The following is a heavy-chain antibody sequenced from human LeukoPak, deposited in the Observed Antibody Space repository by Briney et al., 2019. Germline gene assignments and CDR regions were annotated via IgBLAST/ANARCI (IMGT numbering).Heavy chain of an antibody. CDR2: ISSSSSYI. CDR3: AGEDGDYYYYGMDV. J-gene: IGHJ6*02. V-gene: IGHV3-21*01. Sequence: SCKASGYTFSSYSMNWVRQAPGKGLEWVSSISSSSSYIYYADSVKGRFTISRDNAKNSLYLQMNSLRAEDTAVYYCAGEDGDYYYYGMDVWGQGTTVTVSS. D-gene: IGHD4-17*01. CDR1: GYTFSSYS.